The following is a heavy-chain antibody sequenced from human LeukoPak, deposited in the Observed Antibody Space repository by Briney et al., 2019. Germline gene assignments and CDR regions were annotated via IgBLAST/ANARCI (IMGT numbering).Heavy chain of an antibody. CDR3: TRDGAAPGINWFET. D-gene: IGHD6-13*01. Sequence: GGSLRLSCAASGFTFSSYEMNWVRQAPGKGLEWVSYISNSGSLISYADSVKGRFTISRDNAENSLHLQMNSLRAEDTALYYCTRDGAAPGINWFETWGQGTLVTVSS. CDR1: GFTFSSYE. V-gene: IGHV3-48*03. CDR2: ISNSGSLI. J-gene: IGHJ5*02.